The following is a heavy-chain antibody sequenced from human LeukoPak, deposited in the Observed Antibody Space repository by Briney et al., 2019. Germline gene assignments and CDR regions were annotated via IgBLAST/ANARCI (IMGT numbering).Heavy chain of an antibody. CDR1: GGTFSSYA. D-gene: IGHD3-10*01. V-gene: IGHV1-69*13. J-gene: IGHJ4*02. CDR3: AGEPIWFGELPYYFDY. CDR2: IIPIFGTA. Sequence: EASVKVSCKASGGTFSSYAISWVRQAPGQGLEWMGGIIPIFGTANYAQKFQGRVTITADESTSTAYMELSSLRSEDTAVYYCAGEPIWFGELPYYFDYWGQGTLVTVSS.